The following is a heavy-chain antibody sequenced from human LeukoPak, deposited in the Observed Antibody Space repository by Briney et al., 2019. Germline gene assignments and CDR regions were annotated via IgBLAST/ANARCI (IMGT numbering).Heavy chain of an antibody. D-gene: IGHD6-19*01. V-gene: IGHV3-23*01. CDR3: AKMGLKQWPYNYFDY. CDR2: IVGSGDST. CDR1: GFTFSSFA. J-gene: IGHJ4*02. Sequence: GGSLRLSCAASGFTFSSFAMSWVRQAPGKGPEWVSTIVGSGDSTYYADSVKGRFTISRDNSKSTLYLQMNSLRAEDTAVYYCAKMGLKQWPYNYFDYWGQGTLVTVSS.